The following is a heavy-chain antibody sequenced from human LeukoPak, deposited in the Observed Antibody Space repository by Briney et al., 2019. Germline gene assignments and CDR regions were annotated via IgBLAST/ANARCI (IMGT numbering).Heavy chain of an antibody. CDR2: IKQDGSEK. V-gene: IGHV3-7*03. Sequence: PGGSLRLSCAASGFTFSSYWMSWVRQAPGKGLAWVANIKQDGSEKYYVDSVKGRFTISRDNAKNTLYLQMNSLRAEDTAVYYCARRGYSYGYGFYFDYWGQGTLVTVSS. D-gene: IGHD5-18*01. J-gene: IGHJ4*02. CDR3: ARRGYSYGYGFYFDY. CDR1: GFTFSSYW.